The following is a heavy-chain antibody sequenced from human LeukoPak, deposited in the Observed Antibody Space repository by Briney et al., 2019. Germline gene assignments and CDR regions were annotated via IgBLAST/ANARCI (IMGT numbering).Heavy chain of an antibody. CDR2: IYHSGST. CDR3: ARAAMITFGGVIAFDY. V-gene: IGHV4-30-2*01. D-gene: IGHD3-16*02. J-gene: IGHJ4*02. Sequence: SQTLSLTCAVSGVSISSGGYSWSWIRQPPGKGLEWIGYIYHSGSTYYNPSLKSRVTISVDRSKNQFSLKLSSVTAADTAVYYCARAAMITFGGVIAFDYWGQGTLVTVSS. CDR1: GVSISSGGYS.